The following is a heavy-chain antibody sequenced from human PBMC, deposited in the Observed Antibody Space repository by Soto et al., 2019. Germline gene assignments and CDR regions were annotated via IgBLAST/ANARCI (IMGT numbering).Heavy chain of an antibody. D-gene: IGHD3-9*01. V-gene: IGHV3-21*01. Sequence: GGSLRLSCAASGFTFSSYAMSWVRQAPGKGLEWVSSISSRSDIYYADSVKGRFTISRDNAKNSVSLQMNSLRAEDTAVYYCARRYTAWPLAYGLDVWGQGTTVTVYS. CDR1: GFTFSSYA. CDR2: ISSRSDI. J-gene: IGHJ6*02. CDR3: ARRYTAWPLAYGLDV.